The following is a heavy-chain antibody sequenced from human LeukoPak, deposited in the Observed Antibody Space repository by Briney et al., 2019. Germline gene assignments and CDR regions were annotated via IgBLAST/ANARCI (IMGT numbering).Heavy chain of an antibody. CDR3: ARDADAYGRLDY. J-gene: IGHJ4*02. V-gene: IGHV3-30*19. Sequence: GGSLRLSCAASGFTFGSYGMHWVRQAPGKGLEWVAFISYDGSEKNYADSVKGRFTISRDNFKNRVSLQMNSLNAEDTAVYYCARDADAYGRLDYWGQGTLVTASS. D-gene: IGHD3-10*01. CDR2: ISYDGSEK. CDR1: GFTFGSYG.